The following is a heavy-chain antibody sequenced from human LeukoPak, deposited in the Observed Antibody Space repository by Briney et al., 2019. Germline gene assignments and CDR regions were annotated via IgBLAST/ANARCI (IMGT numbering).Heavy chain of an antibody. CDR3: ATNLIKSSSWYPYYFDY. CDR2: IYYSGTT. V-gene: IGHV4-39*07. CDR1: GGSITSSTYY. Sequence: SESLSLTCTVSGGSITSSTYYWGWLRQPPGKGLEWIGSIYYSGTTYYNPSLKSRVTISVDTSKNQSSLKLSSVTAADTAVYYCATNLIKSSSWYPYYFDYWGQGTLVTVSS. D-gene: IGHD6-13*01. J-gene: IGHJ4*02.